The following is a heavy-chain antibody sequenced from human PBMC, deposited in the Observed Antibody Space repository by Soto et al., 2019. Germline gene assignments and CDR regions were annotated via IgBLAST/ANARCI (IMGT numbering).Heavy chain of an antibody. CDR3: AKYAGNYYHYYCVDV. Sequence: EVQLLESGGGLVQPGGSLRLSCAGSEFTSSRYALSWVRQAPGEGLEWVSGISGTGDSTYYADSVKGRFTVSRDNSKNTLYLQMHSLRAEDTAGYYCAKYAGNYYHYYCVDVWGKGTTVTVSS. D-gene: IGHD6-13*01. V-gene: IGHV3-23*01. J-gene: IGHJ6*03. CDR1: EFTSSRYA. CDR2: ISGTGDST.